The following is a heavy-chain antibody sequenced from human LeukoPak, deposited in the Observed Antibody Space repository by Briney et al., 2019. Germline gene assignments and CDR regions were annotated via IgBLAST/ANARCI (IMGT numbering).Heavy chain of an antibody. J-gene: IGHJ6*02. D-gene: IGHD6-13*01. CDR3: ARPGIAAAGSFGMDV. CDR1: GGSFSAHY. V-gene: IGHV4-34*01. Sequence: PSETLSLTCVVSGGSFSAHYWSWIRQPPGMGLEWIGEINHSGSTNYNPSLKSRVTMSVDTSKNQFSLKLSSVTDADMAVYYCARPGIAAAGSFGMDVWGQGTTVTVSS. CDR2: INHSGST.